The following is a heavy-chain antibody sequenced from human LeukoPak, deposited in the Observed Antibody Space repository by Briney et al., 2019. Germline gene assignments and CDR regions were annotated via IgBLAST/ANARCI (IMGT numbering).Heavy chain of an antibody. V-gene: IGHV3-7*03. CDR2: IKQDGSEK. CDR1: GFTFSTYW. CDR3: ARAEWSNWYFDL. Sequence: GGSLTLSCAASGFTFSTYWMNWVRQAPGKGLDWVANIKQDGSEKYYVDSVKGRFTLSRDSAKNSLYLQMNSLRAEDTAVYYCARAEWSNWYFDLWGRGTLVTVSS. D-gene: IGHD3-3*01. J-gene: IGHJ2*01.